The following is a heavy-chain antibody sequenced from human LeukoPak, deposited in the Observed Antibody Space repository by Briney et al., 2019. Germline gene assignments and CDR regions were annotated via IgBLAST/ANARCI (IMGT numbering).Heavy chain of an antibody. CDR1: GGSIRSSY. V-gene: IGHV4-59*01. D-gene: IGHD1/OR15-1a*01. CDR3: VRNTLGHYDAFDI. CDR2: IYYSGSI. Sequence: PSETLSLTCSVSGGSIRSSYWSWIRQPPGKGLEWIGYIYYSGSINYNSSLKSRVAISVDTSRNQFSLKLSSMTAADTAVYYCVRNTLGHYDAFDIWGQGTMVTVSS. J-gene: IGHJ3*02.